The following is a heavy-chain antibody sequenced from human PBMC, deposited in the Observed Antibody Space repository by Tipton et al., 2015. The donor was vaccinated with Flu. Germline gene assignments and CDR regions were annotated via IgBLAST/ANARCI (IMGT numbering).Heavy chain of an antibody. Sequence: QLVQSGGGLVKAGGSLRVSCLASGFTFSEYYMHWIRQTPGKGLEWISYISGSGIVGYAGDSVQGRFTFSRDNNKNSLSLQTDRLRVEDTAIYYCARAPRGFGKVTYVDSWGPGTLVTVSS. CDR1: GFTFSEYY. J-gene: IGHJ4*02. V-gene: IGHV3-11*01. CDR2: ISGSGIVG. D-gene: IGHD3-3*01. CDR3: ARAPRGFGKVTYVDS.